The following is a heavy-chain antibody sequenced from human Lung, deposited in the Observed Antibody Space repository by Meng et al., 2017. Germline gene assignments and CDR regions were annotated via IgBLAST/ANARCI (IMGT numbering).Heavy chain of an antibody. CDR3: ARSQQWLDS. CDR2: TYYRSKWYN. CDR1: GGSVSSNIAA. J-gene: IGHJ4*02. Sequence: QVHLQQSGPGLLKPSQTPSLTCAISGGSVSSNIAAWNWIRQSPSRGLEWLGRTYYRSKWYNGYAVSVRSRLTINPDTSKNQFSLQLNSVTPEDTAVYYCARSQQWLDSWGQGTLVTVSS. D-gene: IGHD6-19*01. V-gene: IGHV6-1*01.